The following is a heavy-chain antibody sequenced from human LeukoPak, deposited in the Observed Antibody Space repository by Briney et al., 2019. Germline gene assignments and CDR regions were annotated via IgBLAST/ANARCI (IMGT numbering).Heavy chain of an antibody. CDR3: ARDATAVTGAPFAC. D-gene: IGHD6-19*01. CDR1: GGSISSYY. CDR2: IYYSGST. Sequence: SSETLSLTCTVSGGSISSYYWSWIRQPPGKGLEWIGYIYYSGSTNYNPSLKSRVTISVDTSKNQFSLKLSSVTAADTAVYYCARDATAVTGAPFACWGQGTLVTVSS. V-gene: IGHV4-59*01. J-gene: IGHJ4*02.